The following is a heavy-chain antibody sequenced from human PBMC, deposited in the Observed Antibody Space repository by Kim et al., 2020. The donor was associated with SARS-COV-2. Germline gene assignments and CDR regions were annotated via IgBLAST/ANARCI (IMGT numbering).Heavy chain of an antibody. Sequence: SETLSLTCAVYGGSFSGYYWSWIRQPPGKGLEWIGEINHSGSTNYNPSLKSRVTISVDTSKNQFSLKLSSVTAADTAVYYCARGPRRLVPKLKYWYFDLWGRGTLVTVSS. J-gene: IGHJ2*01. CDR3: ARGPRRLVPKLKYWYFDL. CDR2: INHSGST. D-gene: IGHD6-19*01. CDR1: GGSFSGYY. V-gene: IGHV4-34*01.